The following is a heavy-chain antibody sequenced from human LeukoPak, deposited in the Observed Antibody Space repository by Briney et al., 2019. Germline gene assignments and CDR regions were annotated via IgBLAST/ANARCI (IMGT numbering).Heavy chain of an antibody. J-gene: IGHJ4*02. CDR3: ASALNSRSSSC. CDR1: GYSFTGYY. CDR2: ISPISGGT. V-gene: IGHV1-2*02. D-gene: IGHD6-13*01. Sequence: GASVKVSCKASGYSFTGYYMHWVRQAPGQGLEWMGWISPISGGTNYAQKFQGRVTMTTDTTISTAYMELSRLRSDDTAVYYCASALNSRSSSCWGQGTRVTVSS.